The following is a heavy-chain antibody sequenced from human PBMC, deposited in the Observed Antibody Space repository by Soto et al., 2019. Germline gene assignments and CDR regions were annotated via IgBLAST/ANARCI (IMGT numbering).Heavy chain of an antibody. D-gene: IGHD1-1*01. Sequence: ASVKVSCKASGYTFTSYGISWVRQAPGQGLEWMGWISAYNGNTNYAQKLQGRVTMTTDTSTSTAYMELRSLRSDDTAVYYCARDPGPPYSPLDWNLNWFDPWGQGTLVTVSS. J-gene: IGHJ5*02. CDR1: GYTFTSYG. CDR3: ARDPGPPYSPLDWNLNWFDP. CDR2: ISAYNGNT. V-gene: IGHV1-18*04.